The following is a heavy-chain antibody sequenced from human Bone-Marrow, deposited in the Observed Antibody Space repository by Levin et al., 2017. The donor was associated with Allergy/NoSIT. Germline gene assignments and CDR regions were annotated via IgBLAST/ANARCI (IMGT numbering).Heavy chain of an antibody. Sequence: GGSLRLSCAASGFTFDDSAMHWVRQGPGKGLEWVSGITWNSGRIAYADSVKGRFTVSRDNAKKFLYLQMGSLRPEDTAVYYCAKERWTVGATFGALDIWGQGTMVTVSS. CDR3: AKERWTVGATFGALDI. D-gene: IGHD1-26*01. CDR2: ITWNSGRI. V-gene: IGHV3-9*01. J-gene: IGHJ3*02. CDR1: GFTFDDSA.